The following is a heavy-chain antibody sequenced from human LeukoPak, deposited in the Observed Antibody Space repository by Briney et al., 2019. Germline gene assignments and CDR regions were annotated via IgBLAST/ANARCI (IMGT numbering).Heavy chain of an antibody. Sequence: ASVKVSCKASGYTFTSYGISWVRQAPGQGLEWMGLVNPSGGSTIYAQNFQGRVTMTGDMSTSTVYMELSSLRSEDTALYYCAREGRAFDIWGQGTMVTVSS. CDR3: AREGRAFDI. CDR2: VNPSGGST. V-gene: IGHV1-46*01. J-gene: IGHJ3*02. CDR1: GYTFTSYG.